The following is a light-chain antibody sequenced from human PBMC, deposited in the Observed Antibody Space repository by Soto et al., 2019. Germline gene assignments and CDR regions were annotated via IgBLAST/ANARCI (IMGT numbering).Light chain of an antibody. J-gene: IGKJ1*01. Sequence: DIQMTQSPSTLSASVGARVTITCRASQSISSWLAWYQQKPGKAPKLLIYDASSLESGVPSRFSGSESGTEFTLTISRLEPEDFAVYYCQQYGSSRRTFGQGTKVDI. V-gene: IGKV1-5*01. CDR3: QQYGSSRRT. CDR1: QSISSW. CDR2: DAS.